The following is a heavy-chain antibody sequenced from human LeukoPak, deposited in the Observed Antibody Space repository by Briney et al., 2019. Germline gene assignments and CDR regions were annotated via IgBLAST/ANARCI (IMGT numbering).Heavy chain of an antibody. CDR2: IGGDGGRT. D-gene: IGHD6-19*01. CDR1: GFTFSTYD. V-gene: IGHV3-23*01. Sequence: GGSLRLSCAASGFTFSTYDMSWVRQAPTKGLEWVSAIGGDGGRTYYADSVKGRFTISRDNSKDTVFLQMNSLRAEDTAIYYCAKASRQGAVASPLDYWGQGTLVTVSS. CDR3: AKASRQGAVASPLDY. J-gene: IGHJ4*02.